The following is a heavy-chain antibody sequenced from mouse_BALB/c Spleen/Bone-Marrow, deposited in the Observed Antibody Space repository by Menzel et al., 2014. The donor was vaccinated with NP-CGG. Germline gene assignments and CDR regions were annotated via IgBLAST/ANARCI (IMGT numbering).Heavy chain of an antibody. CDR3: ARNANWLFTY. CDR1: GYDFTSYL. D-gene: IGHD4-1*01. J-gene: IGHJ3*01. CDR2: INPGSGGS. Sequence: QVQLKESGAEVVRPGTSVKVSCKASGYDFTSYLIEWIKQRPGQGLEWIGVINPGSGGSNYNEKFTGKATLTVDKSPSTAYMQLSSLTSDDSAVYFCARNANWLFTYWGQGTLVTVSA. V-gene: IGHV1-54*01.